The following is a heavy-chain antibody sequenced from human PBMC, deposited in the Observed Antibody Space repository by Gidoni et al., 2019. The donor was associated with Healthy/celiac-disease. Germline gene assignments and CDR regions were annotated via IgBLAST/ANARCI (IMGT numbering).Heavy chain of an antibody. J-gene: IGHJ4*02. D-gene: IGHD5-18*01. V-gene: IGHV4-34*01. CDR1: GGSFSGYY. Sequence: QVQLQQWGAGLLKPSETLSITCDVYGGSFSGYYWSWIRQPPVKGLEWIGEINHSGSTNYNPSLKSRVTISVDTSKNQFSLKLSSVTAADTAVYYCARRGYSYGYFYWGQGTLVTVSS. CDR2: INHSGST. CDR3: ARRGYSYGYFY.